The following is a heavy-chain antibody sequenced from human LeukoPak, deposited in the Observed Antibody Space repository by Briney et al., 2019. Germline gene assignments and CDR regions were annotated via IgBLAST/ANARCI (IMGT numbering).Heavy chain of an antibody. CDR1: GGSFSGYY. V-gene: IGHV4-34*01. D-gene: IGHD5-18*01. CDR2: INHSGST. J-gene: IGHJ4*02. Sequence: SETLSLTCAVYGGSFSGYYWSWIRQPPGKGLGWIGEINHSGSTNYNPSLKSRVTISVDTSKNQFSLKLSSVTAADTAVYYCARGEYSYGYRYWGQGTLVTVSS. CDR3: ARGEYSYGYRY.